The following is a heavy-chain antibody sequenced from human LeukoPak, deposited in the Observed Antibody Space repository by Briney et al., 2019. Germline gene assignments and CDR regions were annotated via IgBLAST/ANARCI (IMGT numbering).Heavy chain of an antibody. CDR1: GGSISSGSYY. CDR2: IYTSGST. D-gene: IGHD4-17*01. Sequence: SETLSLTCTASGGSISSGSYYWSWIRQPAGKGLEWIGRIYTSGSTNYNPSLKSRVTISVDTSKNQFSLKLSSVTAADTAVYYCASPTTTYAFDIWGQGTMVTVSS. V-gene: IGHV4-61*02. CDR3: ASPTTTYAFDI. J-gene: IGHJ3*02.